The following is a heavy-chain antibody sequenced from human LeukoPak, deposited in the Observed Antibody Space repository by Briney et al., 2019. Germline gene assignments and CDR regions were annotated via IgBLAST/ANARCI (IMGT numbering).Heavy chain of an antibody. J-gene: IGHJ3*02. CDR3: AKFGYSSLRDAFDI. Sequence: PGGSLRLSCAASGFTFSSYAMHSVRQAPSKGLEWVAVISYDGSNKYYADSVKGRFTISRDNSKITLYLQMNSLRAEDTAVYYCAKFGYSSLRDAFDIGGQGTMVTVSS. V-gene: IGHV3-30*04. D-gene: IGHD6-19*01. CDR1: GFTFSSYA. CDR2: ISYDGSNK.